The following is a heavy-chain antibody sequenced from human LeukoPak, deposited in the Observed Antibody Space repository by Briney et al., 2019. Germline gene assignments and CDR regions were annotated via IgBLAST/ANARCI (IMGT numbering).Heavy chain of an antibody. CDR1: GFTFSSYG. V-gene: IGHV3-33*08. D-gene: IGHD3-10*01. Sequence: PGGSLRLSCAASGFTFSSYGMHWVRQAPGKGPEWVAVIWDDGSNKYYAESVKGRFTISRDISKNMLYLQMNSLRVEDTAVYYCARERGGQDWDFDLWGRGTLVTVSS. J-gene: IGHJ2*01. CDR2: IWDDGSNK. CDR3: ARERGGQDWDFDL.